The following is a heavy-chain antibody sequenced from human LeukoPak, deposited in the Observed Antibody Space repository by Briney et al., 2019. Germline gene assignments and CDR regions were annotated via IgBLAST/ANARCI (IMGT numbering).Heavy chain of an antibody. CDR2: IYHSGST. D-gene: IGHD3-3*01. CDR3: ARGWANRVSRYDFWSGYYTGYYMDV. V-gene: IGHV4-4*02. Sequence: ETSETLSLTCAVSGGSISSSNWWSWVRQPPGKGLEWIGEIYHSGSTNYNPSLRSRVTISVDKSKNQFSLKLSSVTAADTTVYYCARGWANRVSRYDFWSGYYTGYYMDVWGKGTTVTVSS. J-gene: IGHJ6*03. CDR1: GGSISSSNW.